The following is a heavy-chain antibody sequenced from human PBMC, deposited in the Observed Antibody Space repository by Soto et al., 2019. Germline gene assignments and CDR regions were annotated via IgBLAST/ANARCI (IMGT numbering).Heavy chain of an antibody. D-gene: IGHD3-3*01. V-gene: IGHV1-18*01. CDR1: GYTFNNYG. CDR3: ARDWRGAEGFDP. J-gene: IGHJ5*02. CDR2: IGTHNGDT. Sequence: VASVKVSCKASGYTFNNYGFSWVRQAPGQGLEWVGWIGTHNGDTTYAQSFQGRVTMTIDTSTTTSYMELTSLTFDDTAVYFCARDWRGAEGFDPWGQGTLVTVSS.